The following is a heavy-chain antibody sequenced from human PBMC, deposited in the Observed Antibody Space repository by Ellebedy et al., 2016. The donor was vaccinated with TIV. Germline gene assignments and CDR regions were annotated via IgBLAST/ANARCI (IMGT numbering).Heavy chain of an antibody. Sequence: GESLKISCKGSGYSSTSYWINWVRQMPGKGLEWMGRIDPSDSYTNYSPSFQGHVTISADKSLSTAYLQWSSLKAADTAMYYCASLTYCSGGSCCLGTFDIWGQGTMVTVSS. J-gene: IGHJ3*02. CDR1: GYSSTSYW. V-gene: IGHV5-10-1*01. CDR3: ASLTYCSGGSCCLGTFDI. D-gene: IGHD2-15*01. CDR2: IDPSDSYT.